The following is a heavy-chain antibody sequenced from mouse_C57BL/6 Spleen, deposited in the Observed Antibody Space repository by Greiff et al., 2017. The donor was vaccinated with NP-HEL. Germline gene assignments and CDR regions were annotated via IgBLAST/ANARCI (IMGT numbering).Heavy chain of an antibody. CDR1: GYTFTSYW. V-gene: IGHV1-7*01. Sequence: VTLVESGAELAKPGASVKLSCKASGYTFTSYWMHWVKQRPGQGLEWIGYLNPSSGYTKYNQKFKDKATLTADKSSSTAYMQLSSLTYEDSAVYYCARSNYYDSSLFDDWGQGTTLTVSS. CDR2: LNPSSGYT. CDR3: ARSNYYDSSLFDD. D-gene: IGHD1-1*01. J-gene: IGHJ2*01.